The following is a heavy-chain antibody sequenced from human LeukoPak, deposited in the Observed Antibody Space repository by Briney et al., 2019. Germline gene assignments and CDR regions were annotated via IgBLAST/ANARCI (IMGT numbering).Heavy chain of an antibody. CDR1: GFTFSGSA. J-gene: IGHJ6*03. CDR2: IRSKANSYAT. D-gene: IGHD2-2*02. V-gene: IGHV3-73*01. Sequence: GGSLRLSCAASGFTFSGSAMHWVRQASGKGLEWVGRIRSKANSYATAYAASVKGRFTISRDDSKNTAYLQMNSLKTEDTAVYYCTRSQSLDCSSTSCYKGALNYYYYMDVWGKGTTVTVSS. CDR3: TRSQSLDCSSTSCYKGALNYYYYMDV.